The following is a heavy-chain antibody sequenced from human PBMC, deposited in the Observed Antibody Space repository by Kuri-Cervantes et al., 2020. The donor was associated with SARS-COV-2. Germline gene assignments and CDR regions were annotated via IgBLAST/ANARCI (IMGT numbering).Heavy chain of an antibody. Sequence: GGSLRLSCAASGITFSSYAMSWVRQAPGKGLEWVSAITDDGGSTYHADSVKGRFTISRDNSKTTLFLQMNSLRAEDTAVYHCVKGSAAIRPYYFDSWGQGTLVTVSS. CDR3: VKGSAAIRPYYFDS. V-gene: IGHV3-23*01. CDR2: ITDDGGST. D-gene: IGHD3-10*01. CDR1: GITFSSYA. J-gene: IGHJ4*02.